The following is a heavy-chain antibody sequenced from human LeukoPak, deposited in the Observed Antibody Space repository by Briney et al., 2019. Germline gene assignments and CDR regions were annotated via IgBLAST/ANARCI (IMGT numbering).Heavy chain of an antibody. Sequence: PSETLSLTCTVSGGSISSYYWSWIRQPPGKGLEWIGYIYYSGSTNYNPSLKSRVTISVDTSKNQLSLKLSSVTAADTAVYYCARDLAAARRELAFDIWGQGTMVTVSS. J-gene: IGHJ3*02. CDR2: IYYSGST. CDR3: ARDLAAARRELAFDI. V-gene: IGHV4-59*12. CDR1: GGSISSYY. D-gene: IGHD6-13*01.